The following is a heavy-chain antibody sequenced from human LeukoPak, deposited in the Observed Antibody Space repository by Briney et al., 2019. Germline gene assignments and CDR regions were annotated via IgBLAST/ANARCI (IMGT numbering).Heavy chain of an antibody. D-gene: IGHD3-16*01. CDR2: IRYTGST. CDR3: ARLHALGAEEFDP. V-gene: IGHV4-59*11. CDR1: GGSISGHY. Sequence: SETLSLACTVSGGSISGHYWSWIRQSPGKGLEWIGYIRYTGSTTYNPSLNSRVTMSVDTPHNQFSLRLTSVTAADTAVYYCARLHALGAEEFDPWGQGALVTVSS. J-gene: IGHJ5*02.